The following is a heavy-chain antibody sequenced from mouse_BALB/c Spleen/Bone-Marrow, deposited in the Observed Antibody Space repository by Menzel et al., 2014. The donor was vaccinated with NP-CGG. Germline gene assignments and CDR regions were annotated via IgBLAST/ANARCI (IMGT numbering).Heavy chain of an antibody. J-gene: IGHJ4*01. CDR1: GFTFSNYW. CDR3: ARMGREYAMDY. CDR2: IRLKSNNYAT. V-gene: IGHV6-6*02. Sequence: SGGGLVQPGGSMKLSCVASGFTFSNYWMNWVRQSPEKGLEWVAEIRLKSNNYATHYAESVKGRFTISRDDSKSSVYLQMNNVRAEDTGIYYCARMGREYAMDYWGQGTSVTVSS.